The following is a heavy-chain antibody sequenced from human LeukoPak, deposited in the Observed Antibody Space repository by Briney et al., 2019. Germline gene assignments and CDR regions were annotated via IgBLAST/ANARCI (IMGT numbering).Heavy chain of an antibody. CDR2: IYYSGST. V-gene: IGHV4-59*01. J-gene: IGHJ5*02. Sequence: PSETLSLTCTVSGGSISSYYWSWIRQPPGKGLEWIGYIYYSGSTNYNPSLKTRVTISVDPSKNQFSLKLSSVAAADTAGYYCARALDIVVVPAASGFVPWGQGTLVTVSS. D-gene: IGHD2-2*03. CDR3: ARALDIVVVPAASGFVP. CDR1: GGSISSYY.